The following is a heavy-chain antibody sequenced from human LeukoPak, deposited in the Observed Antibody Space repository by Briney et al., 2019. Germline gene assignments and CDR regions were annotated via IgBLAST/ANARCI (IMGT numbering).Heavy chain of an antibody. V-gene: IGHV4-39*01. CDR2: IYYSGGT. CDR3: ARRSMTTVDY. CDR1: GGSISSISYY. J-gene: IGHJ4*02. Sequence: SETLSLTCTVSGGSISSISYYWGWIRQPPGKGLEWIGSIYYSGGTYYNPSLKSRVIISVGTSKNQISLKMSSVTAAGTAVYYCARRSMTTVDYWGQGTLVTVSS. D-gene: IGHD4-11*01.